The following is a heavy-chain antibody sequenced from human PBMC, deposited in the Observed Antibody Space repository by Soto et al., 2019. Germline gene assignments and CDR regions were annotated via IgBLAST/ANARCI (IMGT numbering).Heavy chain of an antibody. CDR2: ISAYNGNT. CDR3: ASKLLKYSSSWYPDAFDI. J-gene: IGHJ3*02. D-gene: IGHD6-13*01. CDR1: GYTFTSYG. V-gene: IGHV1-18*01. Sequence: ASVKVSCKASGYTFTSYGISWVRRAPGQGLEWMGWISAYNGNTNYAQKLQGRVTMTTDTSTSTAYMELRSLRSDDTAVYYCASKLLKYSSSWYPDAFDIWGQGTMVTVSS.